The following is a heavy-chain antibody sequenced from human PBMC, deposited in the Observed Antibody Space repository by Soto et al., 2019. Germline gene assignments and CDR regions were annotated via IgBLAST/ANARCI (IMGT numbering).Heavy chain of an antibody. J-gene: IGHJ5*02. D-gene: IGHD2-15*01. CDR2: ISAYNGNT. Sequence: ASVKVSCKASGYTFTSYGISWVRQAPGQGLEWMGWISAYNGNTNYAQKLQGRVTMTTDTSTSTAYMELRSLRSDDTAVYYCARVRGYCSGGSCYPNWFDPWGQGTLVTVSS. CDR3: ARVRGYCSGGSCYPNWFDP. V-gene: IGHV1-18*01. CDR1: GYTFTSYG.